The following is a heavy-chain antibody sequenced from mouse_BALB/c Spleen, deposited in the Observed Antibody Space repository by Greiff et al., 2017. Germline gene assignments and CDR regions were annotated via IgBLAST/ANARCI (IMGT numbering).Heavy chain of an antibody. CDR1: GFNIKDYY. CDR2: IDPENGNT. J-gene: IGHJ3*01. Sequence: EVQVVESGAELVRPGALVKLSCKASGFNIKDYYMHWVKQRPEQGLEWIGWIDPENGNTIYDPKFQGKASITADTSSNTAYLQLSSLTSEDTAVYYCARKGNWFAYWGQGTLVTVSA. CDR3: ARKGNWFAY. V-gene: IGHV14-1*02. D-gene: IGHD2-1*01.